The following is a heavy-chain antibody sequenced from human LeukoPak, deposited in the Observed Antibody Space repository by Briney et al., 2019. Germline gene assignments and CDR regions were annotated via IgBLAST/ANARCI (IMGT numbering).Heavy chain of an antibody. CDR3: ARGYCSSTSCYPFDH. CDR1: GYTFTAYY. J-gene: IGHJ4*02. D-gene: IGHD2-2*01. Sequence: ASVKVSCKASGYTFTAYYMHWVRQAPGQGLEWMGWINPNSGGTNYAQKFQGRVTMTRDTPISTAYMELSRLRSDDTAVYYCARGYCSSTSCYPFDHWGQGTLVTVSS. CDR2: INPNSGGT. V-gene: IGHV1-2*02.